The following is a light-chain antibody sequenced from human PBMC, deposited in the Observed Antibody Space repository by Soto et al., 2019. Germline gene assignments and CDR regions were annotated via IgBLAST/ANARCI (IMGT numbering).Light chain of an antibody. CDR2: TNN. CDR1: NSNIGSNT. CDR3: AAWDDSLDGPV. V-gene: IGLV1-44*01. J-gene: IGLJ1*01. Sequence: QSVLTQPPSASRTPGQGVTVSCSGSNSNIGSNTVNWYKQLPGTAPKLLIYTNNERPSGVPDRFSGSKSGTSASLAISGLQSEDEADYYCAAWDDSLDGPVFGTGTKVTVL.